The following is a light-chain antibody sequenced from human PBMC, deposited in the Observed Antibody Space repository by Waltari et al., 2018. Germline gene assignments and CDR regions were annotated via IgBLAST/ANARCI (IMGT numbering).Light chain of an antibody. CDR3: AAWDDSLNGHWV. V-gene: IGLV1-44*01. J-gene: IGLJ3*02. CDR1: RFNIRSNA. CDR2: SND. Sequence: QSVLTQPPSASGTPGQRVTISCSGSRFNIRSNAVNWYQQLPGTAPKLLIYSNDQRPSGVPDRFSGSKSGTSASLAISGLQSEDEADYYYAAWDDSLNGHWVFGGGTKLTVL.